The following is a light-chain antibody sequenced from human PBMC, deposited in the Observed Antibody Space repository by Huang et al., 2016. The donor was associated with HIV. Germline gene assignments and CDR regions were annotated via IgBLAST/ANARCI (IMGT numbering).Light chain of an antibody. Sequence: EIVLTQSPGPLSLSPGERATLSCRGSQSVSSSYLAWYQQKPGQAPRLLIFGASSRANGIPDRFSGSGSGTDFTLTISRLEPEDFAVYYCQQYGSSPWTFGQGTKVEIK. CDR2: GAS. J-gene: IGKJ1*01. CDR1: QSVSSSY. CDR3: QQYGSSPWT. V-gene: IGKV3-20*01.